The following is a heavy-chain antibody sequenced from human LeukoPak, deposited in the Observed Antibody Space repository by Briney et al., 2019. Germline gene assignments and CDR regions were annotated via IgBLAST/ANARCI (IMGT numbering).Heavy chain of an antibody. J-gene: IGHJ4*02. CDR1: GFTFRSYW. V-gene: IGHV3-7*01. Sequence: GGSLRLSCAASGFTFRSYWMSWVRQAPGKGLEWVANIKQDGSEKYYVDSVKGRVTISRDNAKNSLYLQMNSLRAEDTAVYYCARAGPKAFIAVADLYFDYWGQGTLVTVSS. CDR3: ARAGPKAFIAVADLYFDY. D-gene: IGHD6-19*01. CDR2: IKQDGSEK.